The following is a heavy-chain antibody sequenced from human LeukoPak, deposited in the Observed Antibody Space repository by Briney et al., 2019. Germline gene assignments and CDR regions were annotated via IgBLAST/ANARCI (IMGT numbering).Heavy chain of an antibody. CDR1: GFTFSSYA. Sequence: GGSLRLSCAASGFTFSSYAMSWVRQAPGKGLEWVSAISGSGGSTYYADSVKGRFTISRDNSKNTLYLQMNSLRAEDTAVYYCARGQGLRPYYFDYWGQGTLVTVSS. V-gene: IGHV3-23*01. CDR3: ARGQGLRPYYFDY. CDR2: ISGSGGST. J-gene: IGHJ4*02. D-gene: IGHD4-17*01.